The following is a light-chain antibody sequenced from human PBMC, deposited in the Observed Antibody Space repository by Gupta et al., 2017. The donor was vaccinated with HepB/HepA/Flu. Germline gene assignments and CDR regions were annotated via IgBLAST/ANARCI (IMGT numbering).Light chain of an antibody. Sequence: DIQVTQSPSTHSASIGDRVTITCRDSQNINKWLAWYQQKPGKAPKLLVYDASALKTDVPSRFRASGSGTEFTLTISSLQPDDFATYYCQQYNNYSITFGQGTRLEI. J-gene: IGKJ5*01. CDR2: DAS. V-gene: IGKV1-5*03. CDR3: QQYNNYSIT. CDR1: QNINKW.